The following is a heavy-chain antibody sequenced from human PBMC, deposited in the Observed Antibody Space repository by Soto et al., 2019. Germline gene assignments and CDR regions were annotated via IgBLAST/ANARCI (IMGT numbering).Heavy chain of an antibody. V-gene: IGHV3-30*18. CDR3: AKSWIQLWLQSY. J-gene: IGHJ4*02. D-gene: IGHD5-18*01. CDR2: ISYDGSNK. Sequence: QVQLVESGGGVVQPGRSLRLSCAASGFTFSSYGMHWVRQAPGKGLEWVAVISYDGSNKYYADSVKGRFTISRDNSKNTLYLQMNSLRAEDTAVYYCAKSWIQLWLQSYWGQGTLVTVSS. CDR1: GFTFSSYG.